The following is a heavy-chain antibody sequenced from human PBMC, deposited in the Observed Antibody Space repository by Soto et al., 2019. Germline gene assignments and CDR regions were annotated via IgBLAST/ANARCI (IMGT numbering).Heavy chain of an antibody. CDR3: AKDKYYDSSGPFDY. Sequence: ASVKVSCKASGYTFTSYGISWVRQAPGQGLEWMGWISAYNGNTNYAQKLQGRVTMTTDTSTSTAYMELRSLRSDDTAVYYCAKDKYYDSSGPFDYWGQGTQVTVSS. J-gene: IGHJ4*02. D-gene: IGHD3-22*01. CDR1: GYTFTSYG. CDR2: ISAYNGNT. V-gene: IGHV1-18*01.